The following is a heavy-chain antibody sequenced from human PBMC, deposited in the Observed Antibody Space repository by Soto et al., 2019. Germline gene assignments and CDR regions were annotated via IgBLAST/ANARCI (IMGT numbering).Heavy chain of an antibody. CDR2: ILGSTGNT. CDR1: GFTFSTFD. J-gene: IGHJ4*02. CDR3: TKGAWLDY. V-gene: IGHV3-23*01. D-gene: IGHD3-9*01. Sequence: EVQLLESGGGLVQPGGSLRLSCAASGFTFSTFDMSWVRQAPGKGLEWVSAILGSTGNTYYAASVKGRFTISKDNSENTLFLHMNSLRPEDTALYYCTKGAWLDYWGQGMLVTVSS.